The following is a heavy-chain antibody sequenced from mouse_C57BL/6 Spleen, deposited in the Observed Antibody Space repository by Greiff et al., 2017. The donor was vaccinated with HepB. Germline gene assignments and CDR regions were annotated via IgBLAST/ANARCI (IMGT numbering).Heavy chain of an antibody. J-gene: IGHJ4*01. CDR1: GYSITSGYY. D-gene: IGHD2-4*01. Sequence: DVKLQESGPGLVKPSQSLSLTCSVTGYSITSGYYWNWIRQFPGNKLEWMGYISYDGSNNYNPSLKNRISITRDTSKNQFFLKLNSVTTEDTATYYCAREDYYDYDDAMDYWGQGTSVTVSS. V-gene: IGHV3-6*01. CDR2: ISYDGSN. CDR3: AREDYYDYDDAMDY.